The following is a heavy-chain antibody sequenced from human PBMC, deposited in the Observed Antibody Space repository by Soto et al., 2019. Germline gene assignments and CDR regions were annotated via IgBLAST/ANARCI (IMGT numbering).Heavy chain of an antibody. CDR3: SRAPSAYSRGYGMDV. D-gene: IGHD5-18*01. Sequence: SSETLSLTCTVSGDSISRYYWSWIRQPPGKGLEWIGYVYYSGTTNYNPSLRSRVTISVDTSNNQFSLRLSSVTAADTAVYFCSRAPSAYSRGYGMDVWGQGTTVTVSS. CDR1: GDSISRYY. CDR2: VYYSGTT. J-gene: IGHJ6*02. V-gene: IGHV4-59*01.